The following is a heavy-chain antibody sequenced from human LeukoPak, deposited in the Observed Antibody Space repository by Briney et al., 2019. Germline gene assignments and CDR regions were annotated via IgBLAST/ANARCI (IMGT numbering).Heavy chain of an antibody. CDR2: INPSGGST. CDR1: GYTFTSYY. J-gene: IGHJ4*02. Sequence: GASVKVSCKASGYTFTSYYMHWVRQAPGQGLEWMGIINPSGGSTSYAQKFQGRVTMTRDTSISTAYMELSRLRSDDTAVYYCARDLSTAKYYDFWSGYYGVDYWGQGTLVTVSS. CDR3: ARDLSTAKYYDFWSGYYGVDY. V-gene: IGHV1-46*01. D-gene: IGHD3-3*01.